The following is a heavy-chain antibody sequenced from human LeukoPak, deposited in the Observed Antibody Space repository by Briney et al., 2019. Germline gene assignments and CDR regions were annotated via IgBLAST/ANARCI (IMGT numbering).Heavy chain of an antibody. D-gene: IGHD2-21*02. CDR1: GFSFGGYA. CDR3: VKSGGYATAIRYFDL. CDR2: ISWNSGDI. V-gene: IGHV3-9*01. J-gene: IGHJ2*01. Sequence: PGGSLRLSCAASGFSFGGYALHWVRQAPGKGLEWVASISWNSGDIVHADSVKGRFTISRDNAKNSPYLQMDSLRTEDTALYYCVKSGGYATAIRYFDLWGRGTLVTVSS.